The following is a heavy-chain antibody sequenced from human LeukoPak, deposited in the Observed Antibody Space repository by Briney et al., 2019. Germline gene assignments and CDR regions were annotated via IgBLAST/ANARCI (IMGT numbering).Heavy chain of an antibody. CDR1: GYTLTELS. CDR2: FDPEDGET. Sequence: GASVKVSCKVSGYTLTELSMHWVRQAPGKGLEWMGGFDPEDGETIYAQKFQGRVTMTEDTSTDTAYMELSSLRSEDTAVYYCATGLRFLEWLPFDYWGQGTLVTVSS. J-gene: IGHJ4*02. V-gene: IGHV1-24*01. D-gene: IGHD3-3*01. CDR3: ATGLRFLEWLPFDY.